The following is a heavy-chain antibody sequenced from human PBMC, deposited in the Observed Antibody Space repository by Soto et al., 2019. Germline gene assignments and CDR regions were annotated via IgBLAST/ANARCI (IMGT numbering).Heavy chain of an antibody. D-gene: IGHD3-22*01. CDR3: ARDWTHYDSSGTGDY. V-gene: IGHV1-3*01. CDR1: GYTFTRYP. J-gene: IGHJ4*02. Sequence: QVQLVQSGAEVKKPGASVKVSCKASGYTFTRYPMHWVRQAPGQGLEWMGWINAGNGDTKYSQKFQGRVAISRDTSAITAHMELSSLSSEDTAVDYCARDWTHYDSSGTGDYWGQGTLVTVSS. CDR2: INAGNGDT.